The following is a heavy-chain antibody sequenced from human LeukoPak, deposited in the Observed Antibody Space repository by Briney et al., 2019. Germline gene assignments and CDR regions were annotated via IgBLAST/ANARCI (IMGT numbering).Heavy chain of an antibody. CDR2: INWNGGST. CDR1: GFTFYDYG. CDR3: AREDYGGNSY. J-gene: IGHJ4*02. Sequence: GGSLRLSCAASGFTFYDYGMSWVRQAPGKGLEWVSGINWNGGSTGYADSVKGRFTISRDNANTSLYLQMNSLRAEDTALYYCAREDYGGNSYWGQGTLVTVSS. D-gene: IGHD4-23*01. V-gene: IGHV3-20*04.